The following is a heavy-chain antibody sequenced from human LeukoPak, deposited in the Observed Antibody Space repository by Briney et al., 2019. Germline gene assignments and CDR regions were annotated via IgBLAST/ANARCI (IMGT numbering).Heavy chain of an antibody. V-gene: IGHV3-74*01. Sequence: VGSLRLSSAASRFIFTGDLIHSVRPAPRKGPLWGSRIYGDGYINYADHVKGRFTISRDSCKNTVYLQMSSLRAEDTAVYYCATSVITRFDNWGQGTLVTVSS. J-gene: IGHJ4*02. CDR2: IYGDGYI. CDR1: RFIFTGDL. D-gene: IGHD3-16*01. CDR3: ATSVITRFDN.